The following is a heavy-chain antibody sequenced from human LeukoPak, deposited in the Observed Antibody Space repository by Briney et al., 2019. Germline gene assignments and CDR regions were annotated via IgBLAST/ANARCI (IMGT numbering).Heavy chain of an antibody. J-gene: IGHJ4*02. Sequence: GGSLRLSCAASVFTFSSYGMNWVRQAPGEGLEGVSGISGDAGRTYYADSVKGRFTIYRDNSKNALYLQMNSLGAEDTAVYYCVQDWAWGAFAYWGQGTLVTVS. CDR1: VFTFSSYG. D-gene: IGHD7-27*01. V-gene: IGHV3-23*01. CDR3: VQDWAWGAFAY. CDR2: ISGDAGRT.